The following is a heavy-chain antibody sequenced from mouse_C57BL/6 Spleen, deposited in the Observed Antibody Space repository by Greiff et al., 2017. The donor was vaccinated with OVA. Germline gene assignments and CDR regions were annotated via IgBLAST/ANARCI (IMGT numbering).Heavy chain of an antibody. CDR1: GYTFTSYW. J-gene: IGHJ4*01. D-gene: IGHD2-5*01. CDR2: IDPNSGGT. V-gene: IGHV1-72*01. CDR3: ARGDYYSNAGGAMDY. Sequence: QVQLQQPGAELVKPGASVKLSCKASGYTFTSYWMHWVKQRPGRGLEWIGRIDPNSGGTKYNEKFKSKATLTVDKPSSTAYMQLSSLTSEDSAVDYCARGDYYSNAGGAMDYWGQGTSVTVSS.